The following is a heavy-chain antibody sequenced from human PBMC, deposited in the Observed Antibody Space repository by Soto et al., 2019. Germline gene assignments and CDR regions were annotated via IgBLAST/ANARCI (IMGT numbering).Heavy chain of an antibody. CDR2: IYYSGST. V-gene: IGHV4-59*08. Sequence: SETLSLTCTVSGGSISSYYWSWIRQPPGKGLEWIGYIYYSGSTNYNPSLKSRVTISVDTSKNHFSLKLSSVTAADTAVYYCARLYSSDIVVVPAASFDYWGQGTLVTVSS. CDR1: GGSISSYY. CDR3: ARLYSSDIVVVPAASFDY. D-gene: IGHD2-2*01. J-gene: IGHJ4*02.